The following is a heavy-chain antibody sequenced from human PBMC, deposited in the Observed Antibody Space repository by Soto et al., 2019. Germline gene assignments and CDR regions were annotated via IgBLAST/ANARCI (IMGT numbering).Heavy chain of an antibody. CDR2: MTRDGSEK. V-gene: IGHV3-7*03. J-gene: IGHJ4*02. CDR3: ARDRGNSWFDY. Sequence: VQLVESGGDLVQPGGSLRLSCAASGFIFSSYWMTWVRQAPGKGLEWVANMTRDGSEKYYVDSVKGRFTISRDNAKNSLYLQMNSLRAEDTAVDFCARDRGNSWFDYGGRGTLVTVSS. D-gene: IGHD5-18*01. CDR1: GFIFSSYW.